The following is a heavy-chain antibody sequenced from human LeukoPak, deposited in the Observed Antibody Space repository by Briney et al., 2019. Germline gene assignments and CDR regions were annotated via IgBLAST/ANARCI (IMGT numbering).Heavy chain of an antibody. D-gene: IGHD4-23*01. J-gene: IGHJ3*02. CDR1: GRSISSYY. CDR2: IYYSGST. V-gene: IGHV4-59*01. CDR3: ARDSHPDYGGTISLDAFDI. Sequence: SETLSLTCTVSGRSISSYYWSWIRQPTGKGLEWIGYIYYSGSTNYNPSLKSRVTISVDTSKNQFSLKLSSVTAADTAVYYCARDSHPDYGGTISLDAFDIWGQGTMVTVSS.